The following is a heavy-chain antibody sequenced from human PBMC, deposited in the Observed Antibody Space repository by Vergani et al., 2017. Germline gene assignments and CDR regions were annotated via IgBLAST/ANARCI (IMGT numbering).Heavy chain of an antibody. V-gene: IGHV3-30-3*01. CDR2: ISYDGSNK. D-gene: IGHD6-13*01. CDR1: GFTFSSYA. Sequence: QVQLVESGGGVAQPGRSLRLSCAASGFTFSSYAMHWVRQAPGKGLEWVAVISYDGSNKYYADSVKGRFTISRDNSKNTLYLQMNSLRAEDTAVYYCAREGRGAAASTGYYYYYGMDVWGQGTTVTVSS. CDR3: AREGRGAAASTGYYYYYGMDV. J-gene: IGHJ6*02.